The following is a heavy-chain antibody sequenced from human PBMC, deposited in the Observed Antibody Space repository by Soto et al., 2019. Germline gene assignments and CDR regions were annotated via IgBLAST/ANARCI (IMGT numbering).Heavy chain of an antibody. CDR3: ARDSYGQLRDYYYYYGMDV. V-gene: IGHV3-48*02. CDR1: GFTFSSYS. CDR2: ISSSSSTI. D-gene: IGHD2-2*01. J-gene: IGHJ6*02. Sequence: EVQLVESGGGLVQPGGSLRLSCAASGFTFSSYSMNWVRQAPGKGLEWVSYISSSSSTIYYADSVKGRFTISRDNAKNSLYLQMNSLRDEDTAVYYCARDSYGQLRDYYYYYGMDVWGQGTTVTVSS.